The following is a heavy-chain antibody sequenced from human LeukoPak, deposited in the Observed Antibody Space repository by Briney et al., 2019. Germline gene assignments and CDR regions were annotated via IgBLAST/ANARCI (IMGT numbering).Heavy chain of an antibody. CDR3: AGGVYSGFDL. CDR2: INWNGEST. Sequence: PGGSLRLSCAASGFTFDDYGMSWVRQAPGKGLEWVSGINWNGESTAYVDSVKGRFTISRDNAKNSLFLQMNSLRAEDTALYYCAGGVYSGFDLWGQGTLVTVSS. J-gene: IGHJ4*02. D-gene: IGHD5-12*01. V-gene: IGHV3-20*04. CDR1: GFTFDDYG.